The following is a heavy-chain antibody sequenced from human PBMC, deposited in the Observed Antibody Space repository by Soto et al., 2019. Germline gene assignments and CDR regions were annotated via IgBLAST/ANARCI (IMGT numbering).Heavy chain of an antibody. CDR2: MRSEDYGGTT. CDR1: GFTFSSYG. Sequence: GGSLRLSCAASGFTFSSYGMHWVRQAPGKGLEWVGFMRSEDYGGTTEYAASVKGRFTISRDDYKNIGFLHMDSLKNEDTGVYYCARGTDGFEFWGRGILVTVSS. D-gene: IGHD1-1*01. V-gene: IGHV3-49*04. CDR3: ARGTDGFEF. J-gene: IGHJ4*02.